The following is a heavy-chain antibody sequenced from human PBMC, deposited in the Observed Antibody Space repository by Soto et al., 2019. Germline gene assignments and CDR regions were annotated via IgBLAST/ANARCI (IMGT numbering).Heavy chain of an antibody. D-gene: IGHD6-19*01. CDR1: GGSISSYY. CDR3: ARRTSVAGTDY. V-gene: IGHV4-59*01. CDR2: IYYSGST. Sequence: SETLSLTCTVSGGSISSYYWSWIRQPPGKGLEWIGYIYYSGSTNYNPSLKSRVTISVDTSKNQFSLKLSSVTAVDTAVYYCARRTSVAGTDYWGQGTLVTVSS. J-gene: IGHJ4*02.